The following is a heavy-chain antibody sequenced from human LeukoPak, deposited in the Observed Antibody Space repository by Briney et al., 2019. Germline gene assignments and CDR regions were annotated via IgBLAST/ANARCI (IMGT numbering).Heavy chain of an antibody. CDR2: IYSDGGT. J-gene: IGHJ6*02. CDR3: ARDCSSSCSPYYGMDV. V-gene: IGHV3-53*01. Sequence: GGSLRLSCAVSGFTVTNNYMSWVRQAPGKGLEYVSVIYSDGGTFYSESVKGRFTISRDYSKNTLYLQMNSLRADDTAVYYCARDCSSSCSPYYGMDVWGQGTTVTVPS. CDR1: GFTVTNNY. D-gene: IGHD2-2*01.